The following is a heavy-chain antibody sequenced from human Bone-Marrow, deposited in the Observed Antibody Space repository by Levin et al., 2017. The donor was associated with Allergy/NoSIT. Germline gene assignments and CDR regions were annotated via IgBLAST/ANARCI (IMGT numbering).Heavy chain of an antibody. CDR1: GFTFSSYG. CDR3: ARDTKGSCYSGCRAFDI. Sequence: SGGSLRLSCAASGFTFSSYGMHWVRQAPGKGLEWVAVIWYDGSNKYYADSVKGRFTISRDNSKNTLYLQMNSLRAEDTAVYYCARDTKGSCYSGCRAFDIWGQGTMVTVSS. D-gene: IGHD2-15*01. J-gene: IGHJ3*02. CDR2: IWYDGSNK. V-gene: IGHV3-33*01.